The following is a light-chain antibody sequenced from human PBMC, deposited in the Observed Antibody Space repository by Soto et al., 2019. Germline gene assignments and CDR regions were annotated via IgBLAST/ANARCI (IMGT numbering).Light chain of an antibody. CDR2: AAS. V-gene: IGKV1-12*01. CDR1: QGISSC. J-gene: IGKJ1*01. Sequence: DIQMTQSPSSVFASVGDRVTITCRASQGISSCLAWYQQKPGKAPKLLIYAASSLQSGVPSRFSGSGSGTDFTLTISSLQPEDFATYYCQQTNTFGTFVQGTKVEIK. CDR3: QQTNTFGT.